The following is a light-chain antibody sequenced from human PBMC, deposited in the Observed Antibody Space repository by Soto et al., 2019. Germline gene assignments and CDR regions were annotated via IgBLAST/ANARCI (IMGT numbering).Light chain of an antibody. CDR2: DVN. V-gene: IGLV2-11*01. Sequence: QSALTQPRSVSGSPGQSVTISCGGTSDDVGRYDYVYWYQQFPGKVPKLLVYDVNLWPSGVPHRFSGSKSGNTASLTISGLQDEDEADYSCSSFAGNLFVFGTGTQLTVL. J-gene: IGLJ1*01. CDR1: SDDVGRYDY. CDR3: SSFAGNLFV.